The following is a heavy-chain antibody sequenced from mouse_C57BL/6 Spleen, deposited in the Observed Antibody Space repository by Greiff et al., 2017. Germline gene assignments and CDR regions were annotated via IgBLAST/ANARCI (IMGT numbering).Heavy chain of an antibody. V-gene: IGHV1-82*01. J-gene: IGHJ3*01. CDR3: ARWGGFAY. CDR1: GYAFSSSW. Sequence: QVQLKQSGPELVKPGASVKISCKASGYAFSSSWMNWVKQRPGKGLEWIGRIYPGDGDTYYNGKFKGKATLTADKSSSTAYIQLSSLTSEDSAVYFGARWGGFAYWGQVTLVTVSA. CDR2: IYPGDGDT.